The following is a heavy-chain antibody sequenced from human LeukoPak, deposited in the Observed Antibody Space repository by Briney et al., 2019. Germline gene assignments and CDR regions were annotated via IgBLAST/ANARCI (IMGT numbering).Heavy chain of an antibody. D-gene: IGHD1-26*01. Sequence: PGGALRLSCAASGLTFSSYAMSWVRQAPRKGLEWVSAIRDSGSSTHYADSVKGRFTTSRDNSKNTLFLQMNSLRAEDTAIYYCAKYGPQDSGSSHFDYWGQGALVTVSS. J-gene: IGHJ4*02. CDR3: AKYGPQDSGSSHFDY. V-gene: IGHV3-23*01. CDR1: GLTFSSYA. CDR2: IRDSGSST.